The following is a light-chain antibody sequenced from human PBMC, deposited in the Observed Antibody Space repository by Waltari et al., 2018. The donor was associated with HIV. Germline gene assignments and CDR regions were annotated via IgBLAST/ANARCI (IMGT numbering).Light chain of an antibody. CDR1: NIGSKS. Sequence: SNVLPQPPSVSVAPGQTARITCGGNNIGSKSVHWYQQKPGQAPVVVVFDDSDRTSGIPERFSGSNSANTATLTISTVEAGDEADYYCQVWDSRRDWVFGGGTKLTVL. V-gene: IGLV3-21*02. CDR2: DDS. J-gene: IGLJ3*02. CDR3: QVWDSRRDWV.